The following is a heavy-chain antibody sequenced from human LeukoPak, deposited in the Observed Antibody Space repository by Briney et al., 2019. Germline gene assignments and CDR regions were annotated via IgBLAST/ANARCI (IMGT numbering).Heavy chain of an antibody. Sequence: PGGSLTLPCAASGFTFNDFAVTWARQAPGKGLEWVSSIGDAGTYYADSVKGRFTISRDNSKNMLYLQLNSLRAGDTAMYYCAKNLGPFDVRGQGTMVTVSS. CDR3: AKNLGPFDV. D-gene: IGHD3-16*01. J-gene: IGHJ3*01. CDR2: IGDAGT. V-gene: IGHV3-23*03. CDR1: GFTFNDFA.